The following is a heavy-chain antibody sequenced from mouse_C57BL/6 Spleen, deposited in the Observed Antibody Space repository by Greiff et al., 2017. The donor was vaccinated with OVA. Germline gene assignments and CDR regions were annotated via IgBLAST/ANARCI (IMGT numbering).Heavy chain of an antibody. CDR1: GFTFSSYA. V-gene: IGHV5-4*03. CDR2: ISDGGSYT. CDR3: ARGNLDY. J-gene: IGHJ2*01. Sequence: EVNVVESGGGLVKPGGSLKLSCAASGFTFSSYAMSWVRQTPEKRLEWVATISDGGSYTYYPDNVKGRFTISRDNAKNNLYLQMSHLKSEDTAMYYCARGNLDYWGQGTTLTVSS.